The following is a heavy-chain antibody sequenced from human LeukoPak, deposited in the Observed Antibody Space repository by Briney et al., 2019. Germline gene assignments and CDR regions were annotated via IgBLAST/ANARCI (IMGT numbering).Heavy chain of an antibody. CDR3: ARDLRGSSYAHRYFDY. CDR1: GGSISSSSYY. D-gene: IGHD6-13*01. CDR2: IYYSGST. J-gene: IGHJ4*02. Sequence: PSETLSLTCTVSGGSISSSSYYWGWIRQPPGKGLEWIGSIYYSGSTYYNPSLKSRATISVDTSKNQFSLKLSSVTAADTAVYYCARDLRGSSYAHRYFDYWGQGTLVTVSS. V-gene: IGHV4-39*07.